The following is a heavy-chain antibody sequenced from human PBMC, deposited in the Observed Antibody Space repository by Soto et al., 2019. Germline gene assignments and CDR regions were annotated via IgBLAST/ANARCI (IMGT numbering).Heavy chain of an antibody. CDR2: IYYSGST. Sequence: SETLSLTCTVSGGSISSGGYYWSWIRQHPGKGLEWIGYIYYSGSTYYNPSLKSRVTISVDTSKNQFSLKLSSVTAADTAVYYCATASQLGNWFDPWGQGTLLTVSS. J-gene: IGHJ5*02. D-gene: IGHD1-1*01. CDR1: GGSISSGGYY. V-gene: IGHV4-31*03. CDR3: ATASQLGNWFDP.